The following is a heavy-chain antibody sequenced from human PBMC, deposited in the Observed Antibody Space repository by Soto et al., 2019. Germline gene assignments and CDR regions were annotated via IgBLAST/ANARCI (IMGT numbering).Heavy chain of an antibody. CDR3: ARRLYYGSGSYPIDY. Sequence: QLQLQESGPGLVKPSETLSLTCTVSGGSISSSSYYWGWIRQPPGKGLEWIGSIYYSGSTYYNPSLKSRVTIPVDTSKNQFPLKLSSVTAADTAVYYCARRLYYGSGSYPIDYWGQGTLVTVSS. CDR2: IYYSGST. CDR1: GGSISSSSYY. D-gene: IGHD3-10*01. V-gene: IGHV4-39*01. J-gene: IGHJ4*02.